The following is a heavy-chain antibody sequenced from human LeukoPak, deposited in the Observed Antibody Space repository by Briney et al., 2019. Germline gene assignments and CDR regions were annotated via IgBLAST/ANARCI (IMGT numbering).Heavy chain of an antibody. Sequence: ASVKVSCKVSEYTLTELSMHWVRQAPGKGLEWMGGFDPEDGETIYAQKFQGRVTMAEDTSTDTAYMELSSLRSEDTAVYYCATDPPGSGSYYLFDPWGQGTLVTVSS. V-gene: IGHV1-24*01. J-gene: IGHJ5*02. CDR1: EYTLTELS. D-gene: IGHD3-10*01. CDR3: ATDPPGSGSYYLFDP. CDR2: FDPEDGET.